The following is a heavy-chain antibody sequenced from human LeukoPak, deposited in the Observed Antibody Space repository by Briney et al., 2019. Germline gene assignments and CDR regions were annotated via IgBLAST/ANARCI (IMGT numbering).Heavy chain of an antibody. D-gene: IGHD2-15*01. CDR1: GDSVSSNSAA. CDR3: ARGTYCSGGSCYTYYYYYYMDV. V-gene: IGHV6-1*01. Sequence: SQTLSLTCAISGDSVSSNSAAWNWIRQSPSRGLEWLGRTYYRSKWYNDYAVSVKSRIIINPDTSKNQFSLQLNSVTPEDTAVYYCARGTYCSGGSCYTYYYYYYMDVWGRGTTVTVSS. J-gene: IGHJ6*03. CDR2: TYYRSKWYN.